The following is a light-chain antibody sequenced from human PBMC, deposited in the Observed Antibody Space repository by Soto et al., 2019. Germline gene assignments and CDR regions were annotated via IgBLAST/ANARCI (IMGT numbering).Light chain of an antibody. CDR1: QSVSSY. Sequence: EIVLTQSPATLSLSPGERATLSCRASQSVSSYLAWYQQKPGQAPRLLIYDASNWATGIPARFSVSGSGTDFTLTISSLEPEDFAVYYCQQRSNWPPITCGQGTRLEIK. CDR2: DAS. V-gene: IGKV3-11*01. CDR3: QQRSNWPPIT. J-gene: IGKJ5*01.